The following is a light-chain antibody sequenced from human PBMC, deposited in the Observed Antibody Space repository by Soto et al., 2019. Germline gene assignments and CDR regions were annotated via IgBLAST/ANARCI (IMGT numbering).Light chain of an antibody. J-gene: IGKJ1*01. CDR1: QSVSGW. V-gene: IGKV1-5*01. CDR3: QQYETFSGT. CDR2: DAS. Sequence: DIQMTQSPSTLSASVGDAVAVNRRASQSVSGWLAWYQQKPGEAPKLLIYDASALPRGVPSRFSGSGSGTKFTLTIASLQPDDFATYYCQQYETFSGTFGPGTKVDIK.